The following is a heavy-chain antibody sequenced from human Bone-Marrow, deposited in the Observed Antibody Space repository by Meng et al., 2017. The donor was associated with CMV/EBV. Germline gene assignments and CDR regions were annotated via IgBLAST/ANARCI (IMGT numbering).Heavy chain of an antibody. CDR3: ASHKAQRVPVDV. CDR2: ISGSGVNT. CDR1: GFTFMNYA. Sequence: GESLKISCAASGFTFMNYAMSWVRQAPGKGLEWVSSISGSGVNTYYADSVEGRFTISRDNSKNTLYLQMNSLRAEDTAVYYCASHKAQRVPVDVWGQGTTVTVSS. V-gene: IGHV3-23*01. J-gene: IGHJ6*02. D-gene: IGHD2-2*01.